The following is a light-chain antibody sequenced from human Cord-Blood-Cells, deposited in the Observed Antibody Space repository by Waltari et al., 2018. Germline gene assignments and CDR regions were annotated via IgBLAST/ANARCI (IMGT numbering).Light chain of an antibody. CDR2: AAS. Sequence: DIEVTQSPASLSASVGDRVTITCRASQSISSYLNWYQQKPGKAPKLLIYAASSLQIGVPSRFSGSGSGTDFTLTISSLQPEDFATYYCQQSYSTPITFGQGTRLEIK. CDR3: QQSYSTPIT. CDR1: QSISSY. V-gene: IGKV1-39*01. J-gene: IGKJ5*01.